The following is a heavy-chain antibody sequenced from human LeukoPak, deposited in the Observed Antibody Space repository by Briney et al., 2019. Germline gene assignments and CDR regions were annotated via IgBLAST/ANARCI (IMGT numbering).Heavy chain of an antibody. J-gene: IGHJ6*02. CDR1: GYTFTSYD. CDR2: KNPNSGRT. CDR3: ARGPVSSHGMDV. Sequence: VASVKASCKASGYTFTSYDINWVRQATGQGLEWMGFKNPNSGRTGFAQKFQGRFTMTTDTSISTAYMELSSLTSEDTAVYYCARGPVSSHGMDVWGQGTTVTVSS. V-gene: IGHV1-8*01.